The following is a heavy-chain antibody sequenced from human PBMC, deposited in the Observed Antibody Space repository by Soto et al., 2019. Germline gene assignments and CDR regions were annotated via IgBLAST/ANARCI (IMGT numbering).Heavy chain of an antibody. CDR1: GFTFSSYA. CDR2: ISYDGSNK. D-gene: IGHD6-13*01. Sequence: QVQLVESGGGVVQPGRSLRLSCAASGFTFSSYAMHWVRQAPGKGLEWVAVISYDGSNKYYADSVKGRFTISSDNSKNTLYLQMNSLRAEDTAVYYCARKRAGTAELDYGGQGTLVTVSS. CDR3: ARKRAGTAELDY. V-gene: IGHV3-30-3*01. J-gene: IGHJ4*02.